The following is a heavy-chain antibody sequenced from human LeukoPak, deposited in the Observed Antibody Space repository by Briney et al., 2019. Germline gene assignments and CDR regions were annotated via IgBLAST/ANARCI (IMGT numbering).Heavy chain of an antibody. CDR3: AKDWELGGSGSYYN. CDR2: ICGYGGST. D-gene: IGHD3-10*01. Sequence: GSLRLSCAGSRFTFDDYAMRWVRQAPGKGVEWVSLICGYGGSTYYADSVKGRFTISRDNSKNSLYLQMNSLRTEDTALYYCAKDWELGGSGSYYNWGQGTMVTVSS. CDR1: RFTFDDYA. J-gene: IGHJ3*02. V-gene: IGHV3-43*02.